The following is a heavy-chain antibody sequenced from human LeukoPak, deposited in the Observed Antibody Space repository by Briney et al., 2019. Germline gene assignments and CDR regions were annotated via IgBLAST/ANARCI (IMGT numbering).Heavy chain of an antibody. CDR2: IRYDGSNK. Sequence: GGSLRLSCAASGFTFSSYGMHWVRQAPGKGLEWVAFIRYDGSNKYYADSVKGRFTISRDNAKNSLYLQMNSLRAEDTAVYYCAKIPNSSSWYFDYWGQGTLVTVSS. V-gene: IGHV3-30*02. CDR1: GFTFSSYG. CDR3: AKIPNSSSWYFDY. J-gene: IGHJ4*02. D-gene: IGHD6-13*01.